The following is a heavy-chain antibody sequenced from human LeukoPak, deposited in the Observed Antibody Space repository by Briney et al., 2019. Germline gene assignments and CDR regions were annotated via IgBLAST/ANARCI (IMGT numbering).Heavy chain of an antibody. CDR1: GGSVTGGGFY. D-gene: IGHD3-10*01. CDR3: ARHSGSGSLSRPFDP. Sequence: PSETLSLTCSVSGGSVTGGGFYWGWLRQPPGKGPEWIATIYYTGSTYYNPSLNSRVTVSIDTSKNQFSLRLTSVTATDTAVYQCARHSGSGSLSRPFDPWGQGTLVTVSS. J-gene: IGHJ5*02. V-gene: IGHV4-39*01. CDR2: IYYTGST.